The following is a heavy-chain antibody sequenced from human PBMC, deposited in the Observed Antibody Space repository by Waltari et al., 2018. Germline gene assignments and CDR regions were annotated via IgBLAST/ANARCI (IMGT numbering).Heavy chain of an antibody. CDR1: GFTFSNYS. V-gene: IGHV3-48*04. Sequence: EVQLVESGGGLVQPGGSLRLSCAASGFTFSNYSMNWVRQAPGKGLEWVSYISSGSSAIYYAASAKGRFTIARDSAKNSVYLQMNSLRAEDSAVYYCARDYSGTYYFDYWGQGTLVTVSS. CDR2: ISSGSSAI. D-gene: IGHD1-26*01. J-gene: IGHJ4*02. CDR3: ARDYSGTYYFDY.